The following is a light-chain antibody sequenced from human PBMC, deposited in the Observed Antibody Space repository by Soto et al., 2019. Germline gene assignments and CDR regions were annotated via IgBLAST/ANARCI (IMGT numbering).Light chain of an antibody. Sequence: EIVMTQSPATLSVSPGETATLSCSASQRVSYNLAWYRQKPGQGPRLLIYGAFTRATGIPARFSGSGSGPEFTLTISSLKSEDFAVYYCQQYKNWPPLTFGGGTKVEIK. V-gene: IGKV3D-15*01. CDR2: GAF. CDR1: QRVSYN. J-gene: IGKJ4*01. CDR3: QQYKNWPPLT.